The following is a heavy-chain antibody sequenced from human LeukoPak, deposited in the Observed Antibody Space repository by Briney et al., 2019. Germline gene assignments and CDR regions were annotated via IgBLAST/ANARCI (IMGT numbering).Heavy chain of an antibody. D-gene: IGHD4-11*01. CDR2: VSPILGIA. Sequence: SVKVSCKASGGTFSSYAIRWVRQAPGQGLEWMGRVSPILGIANYAQKFQGRVTITADKSTSTAYMEPSSLRSEDTAVYYCARVQATDYYYGMDVWGQGTTVIVSS. J-gene: IGHJ6*02. V-gene: IGHV1-69*04. CDR1: GGTFSSYA. CDR3: ARVQATDYYYGMDV.